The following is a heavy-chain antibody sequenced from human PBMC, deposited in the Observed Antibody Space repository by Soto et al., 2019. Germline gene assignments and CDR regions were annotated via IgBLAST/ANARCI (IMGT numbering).Heavy chain of an antibody. V-gene: IGHV3-30*03. CDR3: ATRTGDY. D-gene: IGHD2-8*02. CDR1: GFTFSSYG. Sequence: QVQLVESGGGVVQPGRSLRLSCAASGFTFSSYGMHWVRQAPGKGLEWVAVISYDGSNKYYADSVKGRFTISRDNSKNTLYLQMNRLRAEDTAVYYCATRTGDYWGQGTLVTVSS. CDR2: ISYDGSNK. J-gene: IGHJ4*02.